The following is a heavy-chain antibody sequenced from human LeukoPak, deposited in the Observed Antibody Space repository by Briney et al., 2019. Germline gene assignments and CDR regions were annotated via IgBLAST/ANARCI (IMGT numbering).Heavy chain of an antibody. V-gene: IGHV3-30*02. CDR1: GFTFSSFG. D-gene: IGHD2-2*02. CDR3: AKRGYCSSTSCYTGLDY. J-gene: IGHJ4*02. Sequence: GGSLRLSCAASGFTFSSFGMHWVRQAPGKGLEWVAFIRYDGSNKYYADSVKGRFTISRDNSKNTLYLQMNSLRAEDTAVYYCAKRGYCSSTSCYTGLDYWGQGTLVTDSS. CDR2: IRYDGSNK.